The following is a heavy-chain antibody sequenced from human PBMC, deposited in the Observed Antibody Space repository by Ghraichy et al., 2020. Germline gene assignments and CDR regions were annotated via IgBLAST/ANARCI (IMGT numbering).Heavy chain of an antibody. V-gene: IGHV3-53*01. CDR3: ARVPRDYVWGSYKGRSYYFDY. CDR1: GFTVSSNY. D-gene: IGHD3-16*01. J-gene: IGHJ4*02. CDR2: IYSGGST. Sequence: GSLRLSCAASGFTVSSNYMSWVRQAPGKGLEWVSVIYSGGSTYYADSVKGRFTISRDNSKNTLYLQMNSLRAEDTAVYYCARVPRDYVWGSYKGRSYYFDYWGQGTLVTVSS.